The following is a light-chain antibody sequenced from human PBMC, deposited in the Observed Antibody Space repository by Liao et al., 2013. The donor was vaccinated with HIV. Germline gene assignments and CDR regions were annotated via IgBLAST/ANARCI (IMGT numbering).Light chain of an antibody. Sequence: SYELTQPPSVSVSPGQTASITCSGDNLGDKYVSWYQQKPGQSPLLVIYQDTKRPSGIPERFSGSNSGDTATLTISGTQAMDEADFYCQAWDNNFVVFGGGTKLTVL. CDR1: NLGDKY. J-gene: IGLJ2*01. CDR2: QDT. V-gene: IGLV3-1*01. CDR3: QAWDNNFVV.